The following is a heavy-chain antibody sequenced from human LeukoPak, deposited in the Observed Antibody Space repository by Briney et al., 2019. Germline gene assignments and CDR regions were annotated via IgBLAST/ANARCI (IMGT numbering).Heavy chain of an antibody. CDR1: GFTFSSYG. CDR2: IRYDGSNK. Sequence: GGSLRLSCAASGFTFSSYGMHWVRQAPGKGLEWVAFIRYDGSNKYYADSVKGRFTISRDNSKNTLYLQMNSLRAEDTAVYYCAKGPRTGTTRGWFDPWGQGTLVTVSS. D-gene: IGHD1-7*01. V-gene: IGHV3-30*02. J-gene: IGHJ5*02. CDR3: AKGPRTGTTRGWFDP.